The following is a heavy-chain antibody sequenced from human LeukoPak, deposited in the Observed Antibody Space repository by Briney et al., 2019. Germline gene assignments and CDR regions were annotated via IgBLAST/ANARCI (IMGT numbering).Heavy chain of an antibody. V-gene: IGHV4-4*09. Sequence: SETLSLTCTVSGGSISSYYWIWIRQPPGKGLEWVGYIYTSGSTNYNPSLKSRVTISVDTSKNQFSLKLSSVTAADTAVYYCARHGDGGDCSSTSCYEDAFDIWGQGTMVTVSS. CDR3: ARHGDGGDCSSTSCYEDAFDI. CDR2: IYTSGST. D-gene: IGHD2-2*01. J-gene: IGHJ3*02. CDR1: GGSISSYY.